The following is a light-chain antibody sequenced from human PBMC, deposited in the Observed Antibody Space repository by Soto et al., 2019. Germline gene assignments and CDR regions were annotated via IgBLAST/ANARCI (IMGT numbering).Light chain of an antibody. V-gene: IGLV2-8*01. CDR2: EVV. Sequence: QSVLTPPPSASGSPGQSVAISCTGTKNDIGVYDFVSWYQHHPGKAPRLIIYEVVKRPSGVPDRFSGSKSGTTASPTVSGLQAAVEADYFCKPYLGTNTYLFASGTNVTVL. CDR1: KNDIGVYDF. CDR3: KPYLGTNTYL. J-gene: IGLJ1*01.